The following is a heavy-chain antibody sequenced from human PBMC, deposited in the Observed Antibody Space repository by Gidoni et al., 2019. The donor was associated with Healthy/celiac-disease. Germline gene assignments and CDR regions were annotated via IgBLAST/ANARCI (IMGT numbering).Heavy chain of an antibody. CDR1: GFTFSDHY. CDR2: SRNRAYSFTT. D-gene: IGHD4-17*01. V-gene: IGHV3-72*01. J-gene: IGHJ5*01. Sequence: EVQLVESGGGLVQPGGSLRLSCAASGFTFSDHYMDWVRQAPGKGLEWVGRSRNRAYSFTTEYAASVKGRFAISRDDSKSSLYLQMNSLKTEDTAVYYCARSTTGASGWFDSWGQGTLVTVSS. CDR3: ARSTTGASGWFDS.